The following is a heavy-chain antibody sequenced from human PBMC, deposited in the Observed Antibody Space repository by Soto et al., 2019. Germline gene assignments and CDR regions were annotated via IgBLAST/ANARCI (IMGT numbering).Heavy chain of an antibody. CDR1: GDSVSSDNAA. CDR3: ARNWQLDY. J-gene: IGHJ4*02. Sequence: QVQLQQSGPGLVKPSQTLSLTCAISGDSVSSDNAAWNWIRQSPSRGLEWLGRTYYRSKWFTDYAVSVKSRMTINADTSKNQFSLQPNSVTPEDTGVYYCARNWQLDYWGQGILVTVSS. CDR2: TYYRSKWFT. V-gene: IGHV6-1*01. D-gene: IGHD6-19*01.